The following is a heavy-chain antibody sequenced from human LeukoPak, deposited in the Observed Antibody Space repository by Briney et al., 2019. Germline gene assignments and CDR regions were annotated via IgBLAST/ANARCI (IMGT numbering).Heavy chain of an antibody. D-gene: IGHD3-10*01. CDR3: ARDTYYYGSGSYLVPIRGYNWFDP. J-gene: IGHJ5*02. CDR2: ISSSGSTI. Sequence: PGGSLRLSCAASGFTFSSYEMNWVRQAPGKGLEWVSYISSSGSTIYYADSVKGRFTISRDNAKNSLYLQMNSLRAEDTAVYYCARDTYYYGSGSYLVPIRGYNWFDPWGQGTLVTVSS. V-gene: IGHV3-48*03. CDR1: GFTFSSYE.